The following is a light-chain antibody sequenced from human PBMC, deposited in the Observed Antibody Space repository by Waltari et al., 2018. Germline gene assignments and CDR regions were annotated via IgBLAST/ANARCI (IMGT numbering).Light chain of an antibody. CDR3: CSFTSSSTWV. CDR1: ATYLGAYNY. J-gene: IGLJ3*02. CDR2: DVS. V-gene: IGLV2-14*01. Sequence: QSALTQPASVSGSPGQSITLSCTGTATYLGAYNYFSWYQQRPGKAPKRIIFDVSSRPSGITNRFSGSKFCNTASLTISGLQPEDEADYYCCSFTSSSTWVFGGGTKLTVL.